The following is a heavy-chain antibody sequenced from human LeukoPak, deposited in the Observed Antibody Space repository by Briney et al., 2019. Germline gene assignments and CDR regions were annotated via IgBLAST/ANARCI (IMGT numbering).Heavy chain of an antibody. J-gene: IGHJ5*02. CDR1: GFTFSAYG. Sequence: GGSLRISCAASGFTFSAYGVHWVRQAPGKGPEWVAFIRYAGKIKKYADPVKGRFTISRDNSKNTLYLQMNSLKSEDTSLYYCARDRAAAGDWLDPWGQGTLVIVSS. CDR3: ARDRAAAGDWLDP. D-gene: IGHD6-13*01. CDR2: IRYAGKIK. V-gene: IGHV3-30*02.